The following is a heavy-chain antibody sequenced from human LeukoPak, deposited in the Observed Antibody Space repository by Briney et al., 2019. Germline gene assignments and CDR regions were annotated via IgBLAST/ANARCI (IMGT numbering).Heavy chain of an antibody. D-gene: IGHD1-26*01. CDR1: GGSISTTGYH. V-gene: IGHV4-39*01. Sequence: SETLSHTCTVSGGSISTTGYHWGWIRHPPGKGLEWIGSIYHSGGTYYNPSLKSRVTISVDTSNNQFSVKLSSVTAADTAMYYCASHLGARYRYNYYYIGVWGKGTTVTVSS. J-gene: IGHJ6*03. CDR3: ASHLGARYRYNYYYIGV. CDR2: IYHSGGT.